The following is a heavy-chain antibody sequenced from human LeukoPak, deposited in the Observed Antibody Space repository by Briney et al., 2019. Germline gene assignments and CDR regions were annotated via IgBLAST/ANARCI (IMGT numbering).Heavy chain of an antibody. CDR3: ARDAPRDTTPKYYYDSSSYYGMDV. D-gene: IGHD3-22*01. Sequence: ASVKVSCKASGYTFTGYYMHWVRQAPGQGLEWMGWINPNSGGTNYAQKFQGRVTMTRDTSISTAYMELSRLRSDDTAVYYCARDAPRDTTPKYYYDSSSYYGMDVWGQGTTVTVSS. CDR1: GYTFTGYY. J-gene: IGHJ6*02. CDR2: INPNSGGT. V-gene: IGHV1-2*02.